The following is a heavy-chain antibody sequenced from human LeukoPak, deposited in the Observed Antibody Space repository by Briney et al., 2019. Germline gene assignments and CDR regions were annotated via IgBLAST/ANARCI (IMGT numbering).Heavy chain of an antibody. J-gene: IGHJ6*03. V-gene: IGHV3-23*01. CDR2: ISGSGGST. D-gene: IGHD3-22*01. Sequence: GGSLRLSCAASGFTFSSYAMSWVRQAPGKGLEWVSAISGSGGSTYYADSVKGRFTISRDNSKNTLYLQMNSLRAEDTAVYYCAKDHYDSSGLTLYYYYYMDVWGKGTTVTVSS. CDR1: GFTFSSYA. CDR3: AKDHYDSSGLTLYYYYYMDV.